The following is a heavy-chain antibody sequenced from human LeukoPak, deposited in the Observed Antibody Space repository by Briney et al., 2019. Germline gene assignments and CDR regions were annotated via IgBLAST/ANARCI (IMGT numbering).Heavy chain of an antibody. CDR3: SRDGDISGLDF. CDR1: GFTFSSYE. J-gene: IGHJ4*02. D-gene: IGHD3-22*01. Sequence: SGGSLRLSCAASGFTFSSYEMNWVRQAPGKGLEWVSYISSSGSTIYYADSVKGRFTISRDNAKNSLYLQMNSLRAEDTAVYYCSRDGDISGLDFWGQGTLVTVSS. CDR2: ISSSGSTI. V-gene: IGHV3-48*03.